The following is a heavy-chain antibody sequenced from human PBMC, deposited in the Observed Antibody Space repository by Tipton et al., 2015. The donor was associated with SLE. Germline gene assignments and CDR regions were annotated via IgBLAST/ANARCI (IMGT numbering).Heavy chain of an antibody. J-gene: IGHJ3*02. Sequence: TLSLTCLVSGGYITSDIYYWGWIRQPPGKGLEWIGSVYDSGTTYYNPSLESRVTMSVDTSKTQFSLKLTSLTAADTAVYYCARESDYSGQDAFDIWGQGTMVTVSS. CDR2: VYDSGTT. CDR1: GGYITSDIYY. CDR3: ARESDYSGQDAFDI. V-gene: IGHV4-39*07. D-gene: IGHD1-26*01.